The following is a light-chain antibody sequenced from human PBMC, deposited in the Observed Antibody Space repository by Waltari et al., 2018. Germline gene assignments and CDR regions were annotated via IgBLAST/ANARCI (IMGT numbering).Light chain of an antibody. V-gene: IGLV1-40*01. Sequence: QSVLTQPPSVSGAPGQRVTISCTGSGSHIRAGYAVHWFQQLPRAAPKPLIYGSSSRPLGVPDRFFGSTSGTSASLAIIGLQAEDEADYYCQSYDTSLSVVFGGGTKLTVL. CDR1: GSHIRAGYA. J-gene: IGLJ3*02. CDR3: QSYDTSLSVV. CDR2: GSS.